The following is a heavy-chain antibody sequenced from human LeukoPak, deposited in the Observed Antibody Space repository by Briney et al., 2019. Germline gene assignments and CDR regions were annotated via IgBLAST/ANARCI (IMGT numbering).Heavy chain of an antibody. D-gene: IGHD6-13*01. Sequence: GGSLRLSCAASGFTFSSYWMSWVRQAPGKGVEWVANIKQDGSEKYYVDSVKGRFTISRDNAKNSLYLQMNSLRAEDTAVYYCARAGSSWYDYFDYWGQGTLVTVSS. CDR2: IKQDGSEK. CDR3: ARAGSSWYDYFDY. CDR1: GFTFSSYW. J-gene: IGHJ4*02. V-gene: IGHV3-7*03.